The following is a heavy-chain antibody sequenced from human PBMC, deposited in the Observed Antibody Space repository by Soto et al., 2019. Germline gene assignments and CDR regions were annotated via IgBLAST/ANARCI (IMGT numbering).Heavy chain of an antibody. V-gene: IGHV4-30-2*01. Sequence: SETLSLTCAVSGGSISSGGYSWSWIRQPPGKGLEWIGYIYHSGSTYYNPSPKSRVTISVDRSKNQFSLKLSSVTAADTAVYYCARNGITGTTGGLFDYWGQGTLVTVSS. CDR2: IYHSGST. CDR1: GGSISSGGYS. D-gene: IGHD1-7*01. J-gene: IGHJ4*02. CDR3: ARNGITGTTGGLFDY.